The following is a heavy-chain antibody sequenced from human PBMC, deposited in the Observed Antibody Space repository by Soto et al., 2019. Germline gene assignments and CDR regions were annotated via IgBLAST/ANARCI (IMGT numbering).Heavy chain of an antibody. CDR1: GGSFSGYY. J-gene: IGHJ6*03. Sequence: SETLSLTCAVYGGSFSGYYWSWIRQPPGKGLEWIGEINHSGSTNYNPSLKRRGTISVDTSKNQFSLKLSAVTAADTAVYYCARGRVLRFLARTRRGGNYYCYYMDVWGKGTTVTVSS. D-gene: IGHD3-3*01. V-gene: IGHV4-34*01. CDR2: INHSGST. CDR3: ARGRVLRFLARTRRGGNYYCYYMDV.